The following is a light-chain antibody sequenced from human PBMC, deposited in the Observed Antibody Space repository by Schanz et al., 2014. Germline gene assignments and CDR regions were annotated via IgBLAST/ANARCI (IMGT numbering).Light chain of an antibody. CDR1: QSVNIN. CDR3: QHYNNWPSYT. CDR2: GAS. Sequence: EIVLTQSPATLSVSPGERATLSCRASQSVNINLVWYQQKPGQAPRLLIYGASTRATDIPARFSGSGSGTEFTLTISSLQSEDFAVYYCQHYNNWPSYTFGQGTKLEIK. V-gene: IGKV3-15*01. J-gene: IGKJ2*01.